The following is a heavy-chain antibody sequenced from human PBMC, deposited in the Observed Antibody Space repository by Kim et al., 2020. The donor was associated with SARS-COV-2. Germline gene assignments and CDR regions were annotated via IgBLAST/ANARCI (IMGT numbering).Heavy chain of an antibody. D-gene: IGHD2-21*02. CDR3: AKGVPVVVTAVLPFDY. V-gene: IGHV3-23*01. J-gene: IGHJ4*02. CDR1: GFTFSSYA. Sequence: GGSLRLSCAASGFTFSSYAMSWVRQAPGKGLEWVSAISGSGGSTYYADSVKGRFTISRDNSKNTLYLQMNSLRAEDTAVYYCAKGVPVVVTAVLPFDYWGQGTLVTVSS. CDR2: ISGSGGST.